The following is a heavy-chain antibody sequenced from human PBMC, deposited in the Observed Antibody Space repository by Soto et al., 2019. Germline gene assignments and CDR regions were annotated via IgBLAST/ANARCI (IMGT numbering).Heavy chain of an antibody. CDR1: GFTFSSYS. Sequence: GGSLRLSCAASGFTFSSYSMNWVRQAPGKGLEWVSYISSSSSTIYYADSVKGRFTISRDNAKNSLYLQMNSLRAEDTAVYYCARDRSWILFDPWGQGTLVTVSS. J-gene: IGHJ5*02. V-gene: IGHV3-48*01. CDR2: ISSSSSTI. CDR3: ARDRSWILFDP. D-gene: IGHD2-2*03.